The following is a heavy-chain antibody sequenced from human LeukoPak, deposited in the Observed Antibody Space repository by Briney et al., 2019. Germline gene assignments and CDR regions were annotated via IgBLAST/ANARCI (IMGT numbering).Heavy chain of an antibody. CDR3: TTVPLYSGSRFYYYYMDV. Sequence: GGSLRLSCAASGFTFSNAWMSWVRQAPGKGLEWVGRIKSKTDGGTTDYAAPVKGRLTISRDDSKNTLYLQMNSLKTEDTAVYYCTTVPLYSGSRFYYYYMDVWGKGTTVTVSS. CDR1: GFTFSNAW. CDR2: IKSKTDGGTT. D-gene: IGHD1-26*01. J-gene: IGHJ6*03. V-gene: IGHV3-15*01.